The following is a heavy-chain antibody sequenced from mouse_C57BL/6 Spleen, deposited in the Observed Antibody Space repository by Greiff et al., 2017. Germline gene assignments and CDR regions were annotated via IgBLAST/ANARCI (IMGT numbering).Heavy chain of an antibody. J-gene: IGHJ2*01. V-gene: IGHV1-5*01. D-gene: IGHD1-1*01. CDR2: IYPGNSDT. CDR3: TSYYGSSYVDY. CDR1: GYTFTSYW. Sequence: VQLKQSGPVLARPGASVKMSCKTSGYTFTSYWMHWVNQRPGQGLEWIGAIYPGNSDTSYNQKFKGKAKLTAVTSASTAYMELSSLTNEDAAVYYCTSYYGSSYVDYWGQGTTLTVSS.